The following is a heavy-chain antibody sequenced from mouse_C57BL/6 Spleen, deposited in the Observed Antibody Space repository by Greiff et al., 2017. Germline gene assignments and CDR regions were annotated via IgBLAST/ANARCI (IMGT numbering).Heavy chain of an antibody. J-gene: IGHJ1*03. CDR1: GFSLRTFGMG. V-gene: IGHV8-8*01. CDR2: IWWDDDK. CDR3: ARIEITTVVRYWYLDV. Sequence: QVQLQQSGPGILQPSQTLSLTCSFSGFSLRTFGMGVGWIRQPSGKGLEWLAHIWWDDDKYYNPALKSRLTISKDTSKNQVFLKIDNVDTTDTATYYSARIEITTVVRYWYLDVWGTGTTVTVSS. D-gene: IGHD1-1*01.